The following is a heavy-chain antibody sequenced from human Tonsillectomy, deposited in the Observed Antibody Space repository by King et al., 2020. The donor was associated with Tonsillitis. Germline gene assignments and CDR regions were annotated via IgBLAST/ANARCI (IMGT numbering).Heavy chain of an antibody. D-gene: IGHD6-13*01. Sequence: VQLVESGGGVVQPGRSLRLSCVASGFTFSSYDMHWVRQAPGKGLEWVAVTSFDGYNKDYADSVKGRFTISRDNSKNTLYLQMNSLRGDDTAVYYCATVDGRTAATDWYFDLWGRGTLVTVSS. CDR2: TSFDGYNK. CDR1: GFTFSSYD. V-gene: IGHV3-30*03. CDR3: ATVDGRTAATDWYFDL. J-gene: IGHJ2*01.